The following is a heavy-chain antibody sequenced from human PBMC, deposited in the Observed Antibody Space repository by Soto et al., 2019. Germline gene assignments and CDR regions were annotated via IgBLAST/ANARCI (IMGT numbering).Heavy chain of an antibody. Sequence: EVQLVESGGGLVKPGGSLRLSCAASGFSLSSYNMNWVRQAPVKGLEWVSSMSSTYIYYADSVKGRFTISRDNAKNSLYLQMNSLRVADTAVYYCARDQNGGYYPWGQGTLVTVSS. D-gene: IGHD3-22*01. V-gene: IGHV3-21*01. CDR3: ARDQNGGYYP. J-gene: IGHJ5*02. CDR2: MSSTYI. CDR1: GFSLSSYN.